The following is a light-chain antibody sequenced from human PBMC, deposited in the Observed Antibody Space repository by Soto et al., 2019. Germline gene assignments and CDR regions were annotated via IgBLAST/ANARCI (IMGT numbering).Light chain of an antibody. CDR3: QHYDNLHLT. V-gene: IGKV1-33*01. J-gene: IGKJ4*01. CDR2: DAS. CDR1: QDINNY. Sequence: DIQMTQSPSSLSSSVGDRVTITCRASQDINNYLNWYQQKPGKDPKLLIYDASHLETGVPSKFSGSGSGADFTLTISSLQPEDVATYYCQHYDNLHLTFGGGTKVDIK.